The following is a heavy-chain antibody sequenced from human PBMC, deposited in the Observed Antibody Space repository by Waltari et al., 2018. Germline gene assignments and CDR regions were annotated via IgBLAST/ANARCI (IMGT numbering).Heavy chain of an antibody. CDR2: IYTSGST. Sequence: QVQLQESGPGLVKPSQTLSLTCTVSGGSISSGSHYWSWIRQPAGKGLEWIGYIYTSGSTNYNPSLKSRVTISVDTSKNQFSLKLSSVTAADTAVYYCARGGYGTPVWFDPWGQGTLVTVSS. CDR3: ARGGYGTPVWFDP. CDR1: GGSISSGSHY. J-gene: IGHJ5*02. D-gene: IGHD5-12*01. V-gene: IGHV4-61*09.